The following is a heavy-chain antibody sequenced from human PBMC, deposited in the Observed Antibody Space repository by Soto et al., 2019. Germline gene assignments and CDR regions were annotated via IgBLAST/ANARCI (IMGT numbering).Heavy chain of an antibody. Sequence: PSETLSLTCNVSGGSISSYYWSWIRQPPGKGLEWIGYVYYSGSTNYNPSLKSRVTMSVDTSKNQFSLELRSVTAADTAVFYCARGDRFGGILALAFDYWGQGTVVTVSS. CDR3: ARGDRFGGILALAFDY. J-gene: IGHJ4*02. D-gene: IGHD3-16*02. CDR2: VYYSGST. V-gene: IGHV4-59*01. CDR1: GGSISSYY.